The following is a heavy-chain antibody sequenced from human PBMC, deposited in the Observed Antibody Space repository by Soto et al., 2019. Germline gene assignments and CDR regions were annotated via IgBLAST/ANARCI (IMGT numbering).Heavy chain of an antibody. CDR2: TYYRSRWYN. J-gene: IGHJ6*03. CDR3: AGTTSHQWYYMDV. CDR1: GDSVSSNSAA. V-gene: IGHV6-1*01. Sequence: QVQLQESGPGLVKPSQTLSLTCGISGDSVSSNSAAWNWIRLSPSRGLEWLARTYYRSRWYNDYAVSVRCRITVNPDTSKNQFSLQLTSVTPEDTAVYYCAGTTSHQWYYMDVWGKGTTVTVSS. D-gene: IGHD1-7*01.